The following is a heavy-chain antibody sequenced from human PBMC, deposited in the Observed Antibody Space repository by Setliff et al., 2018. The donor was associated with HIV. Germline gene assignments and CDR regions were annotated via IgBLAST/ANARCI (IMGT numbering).Heavy chain of an antibody. J-gene: IGHJ2*01. D-gene: IGHD5-12*01. CDR2: INHSGST. Sequence: PSETLSLTCAVYGGSFNGYAWTWIRQPPGKGLEWIGGINHSGSTNYNPSLKSRVTISVDTSKNQFSLKLSSVTAXXXXVYYCAXXXXXXMALRYFDLWGRGTLVTVSS. V-gene: IGHV4-34*01. CDR3: AXXXXXXMALRYFDL. CDR1: GGSFNGYA.